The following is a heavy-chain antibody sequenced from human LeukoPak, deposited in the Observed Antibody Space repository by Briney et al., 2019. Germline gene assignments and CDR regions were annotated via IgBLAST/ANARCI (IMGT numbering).Heavy chain of an antibody. CDR2: FDPEVHAI. D-gene: IGHD3-3*01. CDR1: GCTLGEVP. Sequence: GSSVKVSCKVCGCTLGEVPMHGVRQADGKGLEWMGGFDPEVHAILYAQKFQGRLSMTEDTAAETAYMELSRLTAEDTAVYYCAPFGGPWGQGTLVIVSS. CDR3: APFGGP. J-gene: IGHJ5*02. V-gene: IGHV1-24*01.